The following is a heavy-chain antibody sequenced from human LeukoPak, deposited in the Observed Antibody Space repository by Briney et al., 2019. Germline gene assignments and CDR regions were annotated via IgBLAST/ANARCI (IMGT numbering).Heavy chain of an antibody. CDR2: TYHSGST. D-gene: IGHD5-12*01. CDR1: GYSISSGYY. V-gene: IGHV4-38-2*01. J-gene: IGHJ4*02. Sequence: KPSETLSLTCAVSGYSISSGYYWGWIRQPPGKGLEWIGSTYHSGSTYYNPSLKSRVTISVDTSKNQFSLKLSSVTAADTAIYYCASGYDEYYFDYWGQGTLVTVSS. CDR3: ASGYDEYYFDY.